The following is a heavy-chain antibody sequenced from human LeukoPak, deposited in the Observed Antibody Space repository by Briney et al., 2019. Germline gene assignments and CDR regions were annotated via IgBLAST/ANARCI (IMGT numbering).Heavy chain of an antibody. V-gene: IGHV4-39*01. J-gene: IGHJ4*02. Sequence: SETLSLTCTVSGGSTSSSNYYWGWIRQPPGTGLERIGGIHYSGNTYYNPSLKSRVTISVDTSKNQFSLKLSSVTAADTAVYYCARLGAGPTYYDFWSGYSSFYFDYWGQGTLVTVSS. CDR3: ARLGAGPTYYDFWSGYSSFYFDY. CDR2: IHYSGNT. CDR1: GGSTSSSNYY. D-gene: IGHD3-3*01.